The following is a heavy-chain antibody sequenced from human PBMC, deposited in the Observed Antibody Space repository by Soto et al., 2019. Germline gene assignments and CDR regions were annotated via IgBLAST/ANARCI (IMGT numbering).Heavy chain of an antibody. CDR3: ARGGGITIFGVVTRWFDP. V-gene: IGHV4-30-4*01. J-gene: IGHJ5*02. Sequence: SETLSLTCTVSGGSISSGDYYWSWIRQPPGKGLEWIGYIYYSGSTYYNPSLKSRVTISVDTSKNQFSLKLSSVTAADTAVYYCARGGGITIFGVVTRWFDPWGQGTLVTVSS. D-gene: IGHD3-3*01. CDR1: GGSISSGDYY. CDR2: IYYSGST.